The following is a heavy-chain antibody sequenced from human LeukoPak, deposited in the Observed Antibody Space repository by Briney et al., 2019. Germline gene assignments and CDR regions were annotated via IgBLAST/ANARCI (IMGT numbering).Heavy chain of an antibody. J-gene: IGHJ4*02. V-gene: IGHV3-23*01. D-gene: IGHD2-15*01. CDR1: GFTFSSYA. CDR3: VKWPGIVVVVAATRYY. CDR2: ISGSGGST. Sequence: GGSLRLSCAASGFTFSSYAMSWVRQAPGKGLEWVSAISGSGGSTYYADSVKGRFTISRDNSKNTLYLQMNSLRAEDTAVYYCVKWPGIVVVVAATRYYWGQGTLVTVSS.